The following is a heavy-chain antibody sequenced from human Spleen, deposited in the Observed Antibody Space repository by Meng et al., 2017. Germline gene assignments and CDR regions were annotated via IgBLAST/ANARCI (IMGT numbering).Heavy chain of an antibody. V-gene: IGHV3-73*01. Sequence: GESLKISCVVSGVTISGSDIHWVRQAAGKGLEWVGRIGSTRKNYATAYAASMRGKFTISRDDSKNTAYLQMNYTRADDTAVYFCARGPRDGYHFDYWGQGTLVTVSS. J-gene: IGHJ4*02. D-gene: IGHD5-24*01. CDR3: ARGPRDGYHFDY. CDR1: GVTISGSD. CDR2: IGSTRKNYAT.